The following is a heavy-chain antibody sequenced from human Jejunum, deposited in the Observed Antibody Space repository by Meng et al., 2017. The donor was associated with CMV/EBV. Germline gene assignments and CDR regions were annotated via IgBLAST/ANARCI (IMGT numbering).Heavy chain of an antibody. CDR1: GFSPSTSGEG. CDR3: AHFVGGYYPSRPDY. D-gene: IGHD1-26*01. Sequence: QLLLRGVGRHRVNPQRTLRVTCRCSGFSPSTSGEGVGWIRQPPGKALEWLALIYRGDDKRYSPSLNSRLTIAKDTSKNEVVLTLTNMCPIDTGTYYCAHFVGGYYPSRPDYWGQGTLVTVSS. J-gene: IGHJ4*02. CDR2: IYRGDDK. V-gene: IGHV2-5*02.